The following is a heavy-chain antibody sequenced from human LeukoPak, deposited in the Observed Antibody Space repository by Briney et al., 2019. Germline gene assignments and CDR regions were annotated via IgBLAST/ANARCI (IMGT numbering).Heavy chain of an antibody. CDR2: IYYSGST. J-gene: IGHJ5*02. V-gene: IGHV4-59*01. Sequence: PSETLSLTCTVSGGSISSYYWNWIRQPPGRGLEWIGYIYYSGSTNYNPSLKSRVTISVDTSKNQFSLRLSSVTAADTAVYYCARVFWTSDYGDSGNWFDPWGQGTLVTVSS. CDR3: ARVFWTSDYGDSGNWFDP. CDR1: GGSISSYY. D-gene: IGHD4-17*01.